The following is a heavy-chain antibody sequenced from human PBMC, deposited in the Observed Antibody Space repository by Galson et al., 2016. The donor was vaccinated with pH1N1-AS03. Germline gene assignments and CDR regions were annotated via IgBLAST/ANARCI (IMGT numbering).Heavy chain of an antibody. CDR2: IWYDGSNK. CDR1: GLTVSNNY. D-gene: IGHD5-24*01. J-gene: IGHJ4*02. Sequence: SLRLSCAASGLTVSNNYMSWVRQPPGKGLEWVAVIWYDGSNKNYVDSVKGRFIVSRDNSNDTLYLQMNSLRAEDTAVYYCARDRPNYNVYLDHWGQGILVTVSS. V-gene: IGHV3-33*08. CDR3: ARDRPNYNVYLDH.